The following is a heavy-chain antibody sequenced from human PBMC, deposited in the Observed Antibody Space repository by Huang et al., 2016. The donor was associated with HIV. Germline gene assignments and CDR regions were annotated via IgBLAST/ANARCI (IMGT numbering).Heavy chain of an antibody. CDR2: IFVSGST. J-gene: IGHJ4*02. CDR1: GGSISSNIYY. V-gene: IGHV4-39*01. CDR3: ASAFYYDTTGGFDY. Sequence: QLQLQESGPGLVKPSGTLSLTCTVSGGSISSNIYYWGWIRQPPGKGLEWLGSIFVSGSTDYDPSLKSRVTIAADTSRNQFSLKVTSVTAADAAVYYCASAFYYDTTGGFDYWGQGTLVTVSS. D-gene: IGHD3-22*01.